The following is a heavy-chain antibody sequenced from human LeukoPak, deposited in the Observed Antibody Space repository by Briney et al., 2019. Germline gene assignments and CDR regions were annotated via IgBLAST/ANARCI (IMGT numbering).Heavy chain of an antibody. V-gene: IGHV4-4*02. D-gene: IGHD5-24*01. CDR3: ASARWDY. Sequence: SGTLSLTCTVSGDSTISSHWWSWVRQPPGKGLEWVGEIYHSGSTNYNPSLKSRVTILVDKSKNQFSLNLSSVTAADTAVYYCASARWDYWGQGTLVTVSS. CDR1: GDSTISSHW. CDR2: IYHSGST. J-gene: IGHJ4*02.